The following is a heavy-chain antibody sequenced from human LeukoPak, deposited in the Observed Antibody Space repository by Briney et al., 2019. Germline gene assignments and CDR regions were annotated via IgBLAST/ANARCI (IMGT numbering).Heavy chain of an antibody. V-gene: IGHV3-73*01. D-gene: IGHD3-22*01. CDR2: IRSKANSYAT. CDR1: GFSISNNY. CDR3: TEHSHPLSSGYR. J-gene: IGHJ4*02. Sequence: SGGSLRLSCAVSGFSISNNYMSWVRQASGKGLEWVGRIRSKANSYATAYAASVKGRFTISRDDSKNTAYLQMNSLKTEDTAVYYCTEHSHPLSSGYRWGQGTLVTVSS.